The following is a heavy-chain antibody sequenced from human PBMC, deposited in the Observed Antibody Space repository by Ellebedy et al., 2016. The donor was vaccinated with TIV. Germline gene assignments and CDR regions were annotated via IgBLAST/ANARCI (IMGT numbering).Heavy chain of an antibody. CDR2: ISGSGGST. V-gene: IGHV3-23*01. Sequence: GESLKISXAASGFTFSSYAMSWVRQAPGKGLEWVSAISGSGGSTYYADSVKGRFTISRDNSKNTLYLQMNSLRAEDTAVYYCAKGGELSHDYWGQGTLVTVSS. CDR1: GFTFSSYA. J-gene: IGHJ4*02. D-gene: IGHD3-10*01. CDR3: AKGGELSHDY.